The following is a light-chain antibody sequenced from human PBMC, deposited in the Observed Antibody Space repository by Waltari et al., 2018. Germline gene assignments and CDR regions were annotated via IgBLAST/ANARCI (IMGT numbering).Light chain of an antibody. CDR2: EVI. CDR1: SSDIGDYDY. J-gene: IGLJ1*01. CDR3: CSYAGTNNFYV. Sequence: QSALTQPPSASGSPGESVTISCTGTSSDIGDYDYVSWYQQHPGKAPKLMIYEVIKRPSGVPDRFSCSKSGNTASLTVSGLQAEDEADYYCCSYAGTNNFYVFGTGTKVTVL. V-gene: IGLV2-8*01.